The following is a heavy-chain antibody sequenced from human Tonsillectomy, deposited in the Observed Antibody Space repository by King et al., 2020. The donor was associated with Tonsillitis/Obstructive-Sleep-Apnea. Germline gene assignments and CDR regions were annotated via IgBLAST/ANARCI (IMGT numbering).Heavy chain of an antibody. CDR3: ARGDDYDNYLDY. Sequence: QLQESGPGLVKPSHTLSLTCTVSGGSISSGGYYWGWIRQHPGKGLEWIGYIYYSGTTYYNPSLESRLTISVDTSKNQFSLKLSSVTAADTAVYYCARGDDYDNYLDYWGQGTLVTVSS. V-gene: IGHV4-31*03. CDR2: IYYSGTT. CDR1: GGSISSGGYY. J-gene: IGHJ4*02. D-gene: IGHD4-17*01.